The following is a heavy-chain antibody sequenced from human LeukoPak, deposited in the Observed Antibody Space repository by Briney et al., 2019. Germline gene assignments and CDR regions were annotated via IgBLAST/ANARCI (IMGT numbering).Heavy chain of an antibody. V-gene: IGHV1-2*02. CDR3: AREPYSSSSGFDY. J-gene: IGHJ4*02. CDR1: GYTFTGYY. Sequence: ASVKVSCKASGYTFTGYYMHWVRQAPGQGLEWMGWINPNSGGTNYAQKFQGRVTMTRGTSISTAYMELSRLRSDDTAVYYCAREPYSSSSGFDYWGQGTLVTVSS. CDR2: INPNSGGT. D-gene: IGHD6-6*01.